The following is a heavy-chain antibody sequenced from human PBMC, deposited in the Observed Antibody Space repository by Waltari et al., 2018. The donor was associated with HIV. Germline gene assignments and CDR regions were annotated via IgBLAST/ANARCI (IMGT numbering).Heavy chain of an antibody. CDR3: ATAVLFGNYRYFDF. J-gene: IGHJ4*02. Sequence: DVRLVESGGGLVQPGQSLRLSCTISGSRLGNYGMSWFRQDPGKGLEWVGFIRSEVYGGTTDYSASVRGRFSISGDDSKGVVYLLMDSLKAEDSGVYYCATAVLFGNYRYFDFWGQGTLVTVSS. CDR1: GSRLGNYG. D-gene: IGHD1-7*01. V-gene: IGHV3-49*03. CDR2: IRSEVYGGTT.